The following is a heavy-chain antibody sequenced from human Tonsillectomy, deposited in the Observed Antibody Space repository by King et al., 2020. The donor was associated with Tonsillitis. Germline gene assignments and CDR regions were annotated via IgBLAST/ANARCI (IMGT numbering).Heavy chain of an antibody. CDR2: INPNGGST. Sequence: QLVQSGAEVKKPGASVKVYCKASGYTFASYYMHWVRQAPGQGLEWLGMINPNGGSTSYAQKFQGRVTMTRDTSTSTVNMELSSLRSEDTAVYYCARVRKGLLWDSSAYSHSTAEFFHHWGQGTLITVSS. D-gene: IGHD3-10*01. V-gene: IGHV1-46*01. CDR3: ARVRKGLLWDSSAYSHSTAEFFHH. CDR1: GYTFASYY. J-gene: IGHJ1*01.